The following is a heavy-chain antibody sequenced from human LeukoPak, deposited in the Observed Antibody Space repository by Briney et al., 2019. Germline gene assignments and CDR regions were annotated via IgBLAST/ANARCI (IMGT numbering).Heavy chain of an antibody. CDR1: GFTFSSAW. CDR2: ITDDAST. CDR3: VRDRAGPDY. J-gene: IGHJ4*02. Sequence: GGSLRLSCAASGFTFSSAWMHWVRQAPGTGLVWVSRITDDASTTYADSVKGRFTISRENAKNILYLQRNSLRAEDTAVYYCVRDRAGPDYWGRGSLVTVSS. V-gene: IGHV3-74*03.